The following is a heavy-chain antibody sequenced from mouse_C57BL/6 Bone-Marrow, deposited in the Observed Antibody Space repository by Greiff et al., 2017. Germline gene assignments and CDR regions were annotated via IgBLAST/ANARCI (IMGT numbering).Heavy chain of an antibody. J-gene: IGHJ1*03. Sequence: EVKVEESGPGLVKPSQSLSLTCSVTGYSITSGYYWNWIRQFPGNKLEWMGYISYDGSNNYNPSLKNRISITRDTSKNQFFLKLNSVTTEDTATYYCARALDVWGTGTTVTVSS. CDR1: GYSITSGYY. CDR2: ISYDGSN. CDR3: ARALDV. V-gene: IGHV3-6*01.